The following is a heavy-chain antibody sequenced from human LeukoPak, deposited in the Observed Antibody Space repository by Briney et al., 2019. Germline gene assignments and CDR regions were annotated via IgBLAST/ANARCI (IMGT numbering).Heavy chain of an antibody. CDR2: ISSSGSTI. J-gene: IGHJ5*02. D-gene: IGHD3-22*01. Sequence: PGGSLRLSCAASGFTFSSYEMNWVRQAPGKGLEWVSYISSSGSTIYYADSVKGRFTISRDNAKDSLYLQMNSLRAEDTAVYYCARVRNYYDSSGYFSWGQGTLVTVSS. V-gene: IGHV3-48*03. CDR3: ARVRNYYDSSGYFS. CDR1: GFTFSSYE.